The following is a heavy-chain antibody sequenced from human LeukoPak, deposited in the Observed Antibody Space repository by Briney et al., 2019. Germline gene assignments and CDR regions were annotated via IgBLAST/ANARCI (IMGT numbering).Heavy chain of an antibody. Sequence: SQTLSLTCTVSGGSISSGDYYWSWIRQPPGKGLEWIGYIYYSGSTYYNPSLKSRVTISVDTSKNQFSLKLSSVTAADTAVYYCARAAYYDFWSGYPPYDWGQGTLVTVSS. V-gene: IGHV4-30-4*08. CDR2: IYYSGST. CDR1: GGSISSGDYY. J-gene: IGHJ4*02. CDR3: ARAAYYDFWSGYPPYD. D-gene: IGHD3-3*01.